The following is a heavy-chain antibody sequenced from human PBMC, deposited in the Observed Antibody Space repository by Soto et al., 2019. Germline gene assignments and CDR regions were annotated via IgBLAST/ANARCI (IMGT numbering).Heavy chain of an antibody. CDR1: GASMTTSDW. J-gene: IGHJ4*02. CDR2: IHHGGST. D-gene: IGHD3-10*01. V-gene: IGHV4-4*02. Sequence: SSETLSLTCTVSGASMTTSDWWNWVRQSPEKGLEWIGEIHHGGSTSYNPSLESRVTISIDKSKNQFSLRLSSVTAADTAVYYCVGDHMVRGVVMCRGYYFVYWGQGVPVT. CDR3: VGDHMVRGVVMCRGYYFVY.